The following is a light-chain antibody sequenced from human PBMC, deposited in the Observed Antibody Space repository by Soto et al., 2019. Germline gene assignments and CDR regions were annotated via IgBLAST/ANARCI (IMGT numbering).Light chain of an antibody. Sequence: EIVLTQSPATLSLSPGERATLSCRASQSISSHLAWYQQKPGLPPRLLIYDASNRATGIPARFGGSWSGTDFTLTISSLEPEDFAVYYCQQRSNWPLTFGGGTKVEIK. J-gene: IGKJ4*01. V-gene: IGKV3-11*01. CDR1: QSISSH. CDR2: DAS. CDR3: QQRSNWPLT.